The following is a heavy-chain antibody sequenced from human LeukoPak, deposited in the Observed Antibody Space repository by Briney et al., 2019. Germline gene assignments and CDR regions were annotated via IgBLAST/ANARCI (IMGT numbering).Heavy chain of an antibody. CDR1: GYSISRGYY. J-gene: IGHJ4*02. Sequence: SETLTLTCGVSGYSISRGYYWGWIRQPPGNGLEWIGNIYHTGSTYYNPSLRSRVTISVDTSKNQFFLKLTSVTAADTAVYYCARGLEGYSAGWSRFFEYWGQGTLATVSS. D-gene: IGHD6-19*01. CDR3: ARGLEGYSAGWSRFFEY. V-gene: IGHV4-38-2*01. CDR2: IYHTGST.